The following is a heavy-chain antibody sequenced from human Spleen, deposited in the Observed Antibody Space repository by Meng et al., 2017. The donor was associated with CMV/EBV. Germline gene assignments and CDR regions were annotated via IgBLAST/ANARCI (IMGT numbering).Heavy chain of an antibody. J-gene: IGHJ4*02. CDR3: ARVGYSSRWYVDY. Sequence: SETLSLTCTVSGGSVSSGSYYWSWIRQPPGKGLEWIGYIYYSGSTNYNPSLKSRVTISVDTSKNQFSLKLSPVTAADTAVYYCARVGYSSRWYVDYWGQGTLVTVSS. CDR1: GGSVSSGSYY. D-gene: IGHD6-13*01. V-gene: IGHV4-61*01. CDR2: IYYSGST.